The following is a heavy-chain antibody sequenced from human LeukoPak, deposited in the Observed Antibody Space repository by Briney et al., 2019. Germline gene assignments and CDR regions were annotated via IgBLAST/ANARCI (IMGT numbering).Heavy chain of an antibody. D-gene: IGHD2-2*01. J-gene: IGHJ6*03. Sequence: ASVKVSCKASGYTFTSYGISWVRQAPGQGLEWMGWISAYNGNTNYAQKLQGRVTMTTDTSTSTAYMELRSLSSDDTAVYYCARDGYCSSTSCHYYYYYYMDVWGKGTTVTVSS. V-gene: IGHV1-18*01. CDR3: ARDGYCSSTSCHYYYYYYMDV. CDR1: GYTFTSYG. CDR2: ISAYNGNT.